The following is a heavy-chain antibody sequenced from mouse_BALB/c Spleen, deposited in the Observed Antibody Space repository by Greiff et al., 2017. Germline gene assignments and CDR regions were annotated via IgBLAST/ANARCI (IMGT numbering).Heavy chain of an antibody. CDR1: GFTFSSFG. J-gene: IGHJ4*01. Sequence: EVQLVESGGGLVQPGGSRKLSCAASGFTFSSFGMHWVRQAPEKGLEWVAYISSGSSTIYYADTVKGRFTISRDNPKNTLFLQMTSLRSEDTAMYYCERDDGYYYYYAMDYWGQGTSVTVSS. CDR2: ISSGSSTI. D-gene: IGHD2-3*01. CDR3: ERDDGYYYYYAMDY. V-gene: IGHV5-17*02.